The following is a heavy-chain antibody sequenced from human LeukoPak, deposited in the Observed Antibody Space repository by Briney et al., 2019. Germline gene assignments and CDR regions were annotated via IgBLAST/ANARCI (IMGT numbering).Heavy chain of an antibody. Sequence: GASVKVSCKASGGTFSSYAISWARQAPGQGLEWMGGIIPIFGTANYAQKFQGRVTITADESTSTAYMELSSLRSEDTAVYYCARTGTLPYYYYYGMDVWGKGTTVTVSS. J-gene: IGHJ6*04. V-gene: IGHV1-69*13. CDR3: ARTGTLPYYYYYGMDV. CDR2: IIPIFGTA. CDR1: GGTFSSYA. D-gene: IGHD1-7*01.